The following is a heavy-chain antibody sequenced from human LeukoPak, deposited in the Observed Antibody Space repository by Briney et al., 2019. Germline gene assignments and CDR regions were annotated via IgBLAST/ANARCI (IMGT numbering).Heavy chain of an antibody. D-gene: IGHD3-10*01. CDR3: ARHGYYYGSGSYYISRFDP. V-gene: IGHV4-59*08. CDR1: GGSISSYY. J-gene: IGHJ5*02. Sequence: SETLSLTCTVSGGSISSYYWSWIRQPPGKGLEWIGYIYYSGSTNYNPSLKSRVTISVDTSKNQFSLKLSSVTAADTAVYYCARHGYYYGSGSYYISRFDPWGQGTLVTVSS. CDR2: IYYSGST.